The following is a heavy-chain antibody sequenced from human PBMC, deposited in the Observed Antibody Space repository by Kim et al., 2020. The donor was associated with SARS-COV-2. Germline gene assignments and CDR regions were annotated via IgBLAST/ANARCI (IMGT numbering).Heavy chain of an antibody. D-gene: IGHD3-22*01. CDR3: AKDNVVRHYYDSSAYYYFDY. CDR2: ISGSGVTT. V-gene: IGHV3-23*01. Sequence: GGSLRLSCAATGFTFSSYAMSWVRQAPGKGLEWVSAISGSGVTTYYADSVKGRFTISRDNSKNTLSLQMNSLRAEDTAVYYCAKDNVVRHYYDSSAYYYFDYWGQGILVTVSS. CDR1: GFTFSSYA. J-gene: IGHJ4*02.